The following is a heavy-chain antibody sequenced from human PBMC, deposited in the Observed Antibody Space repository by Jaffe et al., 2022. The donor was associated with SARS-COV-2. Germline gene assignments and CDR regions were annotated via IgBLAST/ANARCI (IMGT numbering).Heavy chain of an antibody. CDR2: ISSSGSTI. Sequence: QVQLVESGGGLVKPGGSLRLSCAASGFTFSDYYMSWIRQAPGKGLEWVSYISSSGSTIYYADSVKGRFTISRDNAKNSLYLQMNSLRAEDTAVYYCARTPGDNPDSYGTDYYYGMDVWGQGTTVTVSS. D-gene: IGHD5-18*01. CDR1: GFTFSDYY. V-gene: IGHV3-11*01. J-gene: IGHJ6*02. CDR3: ARTPGDNPDSYGTDYYYGMDV.